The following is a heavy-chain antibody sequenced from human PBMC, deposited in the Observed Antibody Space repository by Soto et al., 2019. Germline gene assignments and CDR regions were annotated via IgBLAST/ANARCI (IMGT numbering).Heavy chain of an antibody. J-gene: IGHJ4*02. V-gene: IGHV4-34*01. D-gene: IGHD6-19*01. CDR2: INHSGST. CDR3: ARGRGQWLVTIHY. Sequence: QVQLQQWGAGLLKPSETLSLTCAVYGGSFSGYYWSWIRQPPGKGLEWIGEINHSGSTNYNPSLKSRVTISVDTSKNQFSLKLSSVTAADTAVYYCARGRGQWLVTIHYWGQGTLVTVSS. CDR1: GGSFSGYY.